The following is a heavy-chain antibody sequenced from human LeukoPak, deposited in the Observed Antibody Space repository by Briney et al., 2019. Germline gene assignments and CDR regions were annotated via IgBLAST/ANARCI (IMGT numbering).Heavy chain of an antibody. Sequence: SETLSLTCSVSGDSVSRSDSYWDWIRQPPGKGLEWIGTIYYSGRTYYSPSLKSRVTMCVDPSNNQFSLSLRSVTAADTAVYYCARRRYYDGSGYLEWGQGTLLSVSS. J-gene: IGHJ1*01. CDR1: GDSVSRSDSY. V-gene: IGHV4-39*01. CDR2: IYYSGRT. CDR3: ARRRYYDGSGYLE. D-gene: IGHD3-22*01.